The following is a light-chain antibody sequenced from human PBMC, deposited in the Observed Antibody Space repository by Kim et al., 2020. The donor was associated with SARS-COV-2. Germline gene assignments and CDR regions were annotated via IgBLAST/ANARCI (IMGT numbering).Light chain of an antibody. CDR3: QSYDSSLSVVV. CDR1: SSNIGAGYD. V-gene: IGLV1-40*01. CDR2: ANN. Sequence: QSVLTQPPSVSGAPGQRVTISCTGSSSNIGAGYDVHWYQQIPGTAPKLLISANNKRPSGVPDRSSGSRSVTSASLAITGFQAEDEADYYCQSYDSSLSVVVFGGGTKLTVL. J-gene: IGLJ2*01.